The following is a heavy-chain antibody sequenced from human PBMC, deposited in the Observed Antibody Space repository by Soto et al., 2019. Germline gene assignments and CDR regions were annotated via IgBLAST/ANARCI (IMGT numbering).Heavy chain of an antibody. J-gene: IGHJ4*02. CDR3: AKDPDDSSSREEDY. V-gene: IGHV3-23*01. D-gene: IGHD6-6*01. Sequence: GGSLRLSCAASGFTFSSYAMSWVRQAPGKGLEWVSAISGSGGSTYYADSVKGRFTISRDNSKNTLYLQMNSLRAEDTAVYYCAKDPDDSSSREEDYWGQGTLVTVSS. CDR2: ISGSGGST. CDR1: GFTFSSYA.